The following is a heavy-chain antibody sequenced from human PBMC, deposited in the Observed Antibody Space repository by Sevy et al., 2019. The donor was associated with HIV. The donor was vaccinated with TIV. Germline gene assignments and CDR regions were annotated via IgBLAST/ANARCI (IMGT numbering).Heavy chain of an antibody. Sequence: SETLSLTCTVSGGSITSLYWNWIRQPPGKGLEWIANIYYNGQINYNPYLKSRVTLSLDTSKNQFSLRLSSVTAADTAMYYCVGENAWGRGYSWGQGTLVTVSS. CDR3: VGENAWGRGYS. J-gene: IGHJ4*02. CDR2: IYYNGQI. D-gene: IGHD1-26*01. CDR1: GGSITSLY. V-gene: IGHV4-59*08.